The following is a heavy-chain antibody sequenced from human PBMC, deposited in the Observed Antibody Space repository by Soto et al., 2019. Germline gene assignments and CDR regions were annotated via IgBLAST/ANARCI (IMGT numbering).Heavy chain of an antibody. CDR3: ARDVGYCTNGVCYTAPYYYYYGMDV. D-gene: IGHD2-8*01. CDR1: GGTFSSYA. J-gene: IGHJ6*02. CDR2: IIPIFGTA. V-gene: IGHV1-69*13. Sequence: GASVKVSCKASGGTFSSYAISWVRQAPGQGLEWMGGIIPIFGTANYAQKFQGRVTITADESTSTAYMELSSLRSEDTAVYYCARDVGYCTNGVCYTAPYYYYYGMDVWGQGTTVTVSS.